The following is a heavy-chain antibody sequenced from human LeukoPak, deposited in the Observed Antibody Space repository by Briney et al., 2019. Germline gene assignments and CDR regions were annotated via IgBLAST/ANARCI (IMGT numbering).Heavy chain of an antibody. V-gene: IGHV3-74*01. Sequence: GGSLRLSCAASEFTFSTYRMHWVRQAPGKGLVWVSRINSDGSGTNYADSVKGRFTISRDNAMNILYLQMNSLGAEDAAVYYCARSDSGQIDFWGQGTLVTVSS. D-gene: IGHD5-12*01. CDR2: INSDGSGT. CDR1: EFTFSTYR. CDR3: ARSDSGQIDF. J-gene: IGHJ4*02.